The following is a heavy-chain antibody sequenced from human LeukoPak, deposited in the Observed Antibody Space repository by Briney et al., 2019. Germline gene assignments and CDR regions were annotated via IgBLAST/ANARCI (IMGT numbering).Heavy chain of an antibody. Sequence: PGGSLRLSCAASGFTFSSFAMRCARQAPGKGLAWVSAISGSAGTTYYADSVKGRFTISRDNSKNTLYLQMNSLRAEDTAVYYCAKAWGSYYFDYWGQGTLVTVSS. CDR2: ISGSAGTT. J-gene: IGHJ4*02. CDR1: GFTFSSFA. V-gene: IGHV3-23*01. CDR3: AKAWGSYYFDY. D-gene: IGHD3-16*01.